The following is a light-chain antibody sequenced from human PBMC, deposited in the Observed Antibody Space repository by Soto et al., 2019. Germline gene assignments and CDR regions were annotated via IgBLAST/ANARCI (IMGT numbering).Light chain of an antibody. CDR3: RSFTTSRAYV. CDR2: GVS. J-gene: IGLJ1*01. V-gene: IGLV2-14*03. Sequence: QCALAQPASVSGSPGQSITISCTGTMSDIGGYDYVSWYQQHPGKAPKLIISGVSDRPSGVSNRFSGSKSGNTASLTISGLQAEDEADYYCRSFTTSRAYVFGTGTKVTVL. CDR1: MSDIGGYDY.